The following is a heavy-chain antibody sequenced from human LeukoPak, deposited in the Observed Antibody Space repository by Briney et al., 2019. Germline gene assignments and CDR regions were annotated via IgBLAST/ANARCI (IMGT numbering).Heavy chain of an antibody. CDR3: AKSQPDYYYYYYMDV. CDR2: ISGSGGST. J-gene: IGHJ6*03. CDR1: GFSFSSYS. D-gene: IGHD5-18*01. Sequence: GGSLRLSCAASGFSFSSYSMNWVRQAPGKGLEWVSAISGSGGSTYYADSVKGRFTISRDNSKNTLYLQMNSLRAEDTAVYYCAKSQPDYYYYYYMDVWGKGTTVTVSS. V-gene: IGHV3-23*01.